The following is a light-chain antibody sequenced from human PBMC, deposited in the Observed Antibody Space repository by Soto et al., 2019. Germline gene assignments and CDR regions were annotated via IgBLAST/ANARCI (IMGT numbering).Light chain of an antibody. CDR3: HQYVRSPPSWT. CDR1: QSVSSSY. V-gene: IGKV3-20*01. Sequence: ETGLTQSPGTLSLSPGERATLSCRAIQSVSSSYLAWYQQKPGKAPRLLIYDASIRATGITDRFSGSGSGTDFTLTITRLEPEDFALYYCHQYVRSPPSWTFGQGTKVEIK. J-gene: IGKJ1*01. CDR2: DAS.